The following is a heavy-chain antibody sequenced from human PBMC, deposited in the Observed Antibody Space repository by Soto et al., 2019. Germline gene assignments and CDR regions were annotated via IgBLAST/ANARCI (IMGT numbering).Heavy chain of an antibody. CDR2: TRQDGSEK. Sequence: GGSLRLSCAASGFTSGSYWMSWVRQAPGKGLEWVANTRQDGSEKYYVHSVRGRFTISRDNAKNSMYLQMNSLRAEDTAVYYCVRASGMDVWGQGTTVTVSS. CDR1: GFTSGSYW. J-gene: IGHJ6*02. CDR3: VRASGMDV. V-gene: IGHV3-7*03.